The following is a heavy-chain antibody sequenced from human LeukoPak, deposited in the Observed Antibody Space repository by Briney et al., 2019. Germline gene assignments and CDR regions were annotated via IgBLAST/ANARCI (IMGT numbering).Heavy chain of an antibody. Sequence: SQTLSLTCTVSGGSLSSYYWSWIRQPAGKGLEWIGRIYTSGSTNNNPSLKSRVTISVDKPKNQSSLKLRSVTAADTAVYYCARAKYSSGWYPFDYWGQGTLVTVSS. V-gene: IGHV4-4*07. J-gene: IGHJ4*02. CDR1: GGSLSSYY. CDR2: IYTSGST. D-gene: IGHD6-19*01. CDR3: ARAKYSSGWYPFDY.